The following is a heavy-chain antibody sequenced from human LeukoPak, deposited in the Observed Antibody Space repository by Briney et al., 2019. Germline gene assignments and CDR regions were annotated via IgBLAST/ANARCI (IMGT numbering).Heavy chain of an antibody. CDR1: GGSISSYY. V-gene: IGHV4-59*01. Sequence: PSETLSLTCTVSGGSISSYYWSWIRQPPGKGLEWIGYIYYSGSTNYNPSLKSRATISVDTSKNQFSLKLSSVTAADTAVYYCARVGDYGDYYYYGMDVWGQGTTVTVSS. J-gene: IGHJ6*02. D-gene: IGHD4-17*01. CDR2: IYYSGST. CDR3: ARVGDYGDYYYYGMDV.